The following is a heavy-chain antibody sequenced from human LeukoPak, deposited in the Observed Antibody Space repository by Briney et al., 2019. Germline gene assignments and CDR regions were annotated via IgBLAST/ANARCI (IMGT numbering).Heavy chain of an antibody. CDR3: AREYDYVWGSYRYTPQAVWSDP. CDR1: GGSFSGYY. J-gene: IGHJ5*02. CDR2: INHSGST. V-gene: IGHV4-34*01. D-gene: IGHD3-16*02. Sequence: SETLSLTCAVYGGSFSGYYWSWIRQPPGKGLEWIGEINHSGSTNYNPSLKSRVTISVDTSKNQFSLKLSSVTAADTAVYYCAREYDYVWGSYRYTPQAVWSDPWGQGTLVTVSS.